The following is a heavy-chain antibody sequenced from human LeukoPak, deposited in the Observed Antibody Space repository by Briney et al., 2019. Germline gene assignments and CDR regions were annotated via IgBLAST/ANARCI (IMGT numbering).Heavy chain of an antibody. CDR1: GFTFDDYG. J-gene: IGHJ4*02. CDR2: INWNGGST. V-gene: IGHV3-20*04. Sequence: PGGSLRLSCAASGFTFDDYGMSWVRQAPGKGLEWVSGINWNGGSTDYADSVKGRFTISRDNAKNSLYLQMNSLRAEDTALYYCARGLRFLEWLSGFDYWGQGTLVTVSS. D-gene: IGHD3-3*01. CDR3: ARGLRFLEWLSGFDY.